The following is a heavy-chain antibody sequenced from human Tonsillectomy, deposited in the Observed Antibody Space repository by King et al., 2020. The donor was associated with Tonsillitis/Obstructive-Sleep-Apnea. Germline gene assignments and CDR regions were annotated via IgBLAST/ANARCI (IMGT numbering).Heavy chain of an antibody. D-gene: IGHD4-17*01. CDR1: GGSISSYY. Sequence: VQLQESGPGLVKPSETLSLTCTVSGGSISSYYWSWIRQPPGKGLEWIGYIYYSGSTNYNPSLKSRVTISVDTSKNQFSLKLSSVTAADTAVYYCARESDDYGDYYYYMDVWGKGTTVTVSS. CDR3: ARESDDYGDYYYYMDV. J-gene: IGHJ6*03. V-gene: IGHV4-59*01. CDR2: IYYSGST.